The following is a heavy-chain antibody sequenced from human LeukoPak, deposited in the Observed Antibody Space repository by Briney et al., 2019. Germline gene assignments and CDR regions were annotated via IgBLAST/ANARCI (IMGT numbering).Heavy chain of an antibody. CDR3: ARGGYYDTSGYYFDY. CDR1: GFSFSSYG. D-gene: IGHD3-22*01. Sequence: GRSLRLSCAASGFSFSSYGMHWVRQAPGKGLEWVAVIWYDGSNKYYADSVKGRFTISRDNSKNTLYLQMSSLRAEDTAVYYCARGGYYDTSGYYFDYWGQGTLVTVCS. CDR2: IWYDGSNK. J-gene: IGHJ4*02. V-gene: IGHV3-33*01.